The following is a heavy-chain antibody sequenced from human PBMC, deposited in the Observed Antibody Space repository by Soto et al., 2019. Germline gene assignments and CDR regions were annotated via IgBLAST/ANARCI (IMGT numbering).Heavy chain of an antibody. CDR1: GFTFSSYA. V-gene: IGHV3-30-3*01. CDR2: ISYDGSNK. J-gene: IGHJ6*02. Sequence: PGGSPRLSCAASGFTFSSYAMHWVRQAPGKGLERVAVISYDGSNKYYADSVKGRFTISRDNSKNTLYLQMNSLRAEDTAVYYCARVGGDCTNGVCYYNYYYAMDVWGQGTPVTVSS. D-gene: IGHD2-8*01. CDR3: ARVGGDCTNGVCYYNYYYAMDV.